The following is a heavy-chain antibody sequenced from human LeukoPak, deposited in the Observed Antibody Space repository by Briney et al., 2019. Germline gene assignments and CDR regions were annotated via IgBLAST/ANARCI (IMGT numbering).Heavy chain of an antibody. V-gene: IGHV1-8*01. CDR3: ARGRGYYGSFWFAP. Sequence: ASVKVSCKASGYTFTSYDINWVRQATGQGLEWTGWMNPNSGNTGYAQKFQGRVTMTRNTSISTAYMELSSLRSEDTAVYYCARGRGYYGSFWFAPWGQGTLVTVSS. J-gene: IGHJ5*02. CDR2: MNPNSGNT. CDR1: GYTFTSYD. D-gene: IGHD3-10*01.